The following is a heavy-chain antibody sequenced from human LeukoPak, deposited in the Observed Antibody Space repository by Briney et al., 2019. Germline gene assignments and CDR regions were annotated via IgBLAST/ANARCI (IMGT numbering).Heavy chain of an antibody. J-gene: IGHJ6*04. CDR3: ARVELTRANYYYYYGMDV. Sequence: ASVKVSCKASGGTFSSYAISWVRQAPGQGLEWVGGIIPIFGTANYAQKFQGRVTITADESTSTAYMELSSLRSEDTPVYYCARVELTRANYYYYYGMDVWGKGTTVTVSS. CDR2: IIPIFGTA. V-gene: IGHV1-69*13. D-gene: IGHD1-26*01. CDR1: GGTFSSYA.